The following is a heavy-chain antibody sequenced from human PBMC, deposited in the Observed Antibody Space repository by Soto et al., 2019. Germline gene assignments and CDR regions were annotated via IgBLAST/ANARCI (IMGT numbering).Heavy chain of an antibody. CDR2: ISAYNGNT. D-gene: IGHD2-2*01. CDR1: GYTFTSYG. Sequence: GASVKVSCKASGYTFTSYGISWVRQAPGQGLEWMGWISAYNGNTNYAQKLQGRVTMTTDTSTSTAYMELRSLRSDDTAVYYCAGPRTSCYVDAFDIWGQGTMVTVSS. J-gene: IGHJ3*02. CDR3: AGPRTSCYVDAFDI. V-gene: IGHV1-18*01.